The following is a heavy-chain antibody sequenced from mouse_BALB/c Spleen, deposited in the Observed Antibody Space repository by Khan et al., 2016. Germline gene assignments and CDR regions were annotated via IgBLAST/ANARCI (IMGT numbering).Heavy chain of an antibody. CDR3: SSEYGGFAY. CDR1: AFSLTGYG. Sequence: QVQLKESGPGLVAPSQSLSITCTVSAFSLTGYGVNWVRQPPGKGLEWLGKIWGDGRTDYNSALKSRVSISKDNSKSQVFLKMNSLQTDDTANYYRSSEYGGFAYWGQGTLVIVSA. D-gene: IGHD1-2*01. J-gene: IGHJ3*01. V-gene: IGHV2-6-7*01. CDR2: IWGDGRT.